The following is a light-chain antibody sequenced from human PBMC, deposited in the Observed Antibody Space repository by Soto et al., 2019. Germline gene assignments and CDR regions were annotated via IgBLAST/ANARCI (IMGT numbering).Light chain of an antibody. V-gene: IGLV2-14*02. CDR1: SSDIGTYNL. Sequence: QSALTQPASVSGSPGQSITISCTGTSSDIGTYNLVSWYQHYPGKAPKLMIYEGIKRPSGVSNRFSGSKSGNTAFLTISGLQAEDEADYYCSSYTSSSTRVFGGGTKLTVL. J-gene: IGLJ3*02. CDR2: EGI. CDR3: SSYTSSSTRV.